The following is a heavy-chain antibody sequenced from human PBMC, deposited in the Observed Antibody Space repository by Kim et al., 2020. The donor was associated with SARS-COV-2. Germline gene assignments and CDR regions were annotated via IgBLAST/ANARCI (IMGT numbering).Heavy chain of an antibody. J-gene: IGHJ5*02. D-gene: IGHD3-22*01. CDR2: IYYSGST. Sequence: SETLSLTCTVSGGSISSYYWSWIRQHPGKGLEWIGYIYYSGSTNYNPSLKSRVTISVDTSKNQFSLKLSSVTAADTAVYYCAGCGYYDSSGLTRAFGPWGQRSLVTVSS. CDR1: GGSISSYY. CDR3: AGCGYYDSSGLTRAFGP. V-gene: IGHV4-59*13.